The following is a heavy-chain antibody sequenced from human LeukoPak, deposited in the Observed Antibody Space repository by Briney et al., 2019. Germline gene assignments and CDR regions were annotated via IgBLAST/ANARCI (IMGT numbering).Heavy chain of an antibody. CDR1: GFTFSDAW. D-gene: IGHD2-8*02. CDR2: IKSSADGGAT. J-gene: IGHJ4*02. V-gene: IGHV3-15*01. CDR3: SLRYCSGTSCPGY. Sequence: PGGSLRLSSAASGFTFSDAWLSWVRQAPGKGPEWVGRIKSSADGGATDYAAPVKGRFTVSRDDSKDTLYLQMNSLKTEDTAVYYCSLRYCSGTSCPGYWGQGTRVTVSS.